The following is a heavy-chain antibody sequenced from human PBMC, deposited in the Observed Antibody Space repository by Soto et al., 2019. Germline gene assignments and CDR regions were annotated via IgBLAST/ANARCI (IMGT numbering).Heavy chain of an antibody. D-gene: IGHD3-16*01. CDR1: GFTVSSNY. CDR3: ARGPRGIYYYYYMDV. Sequence: GSLRLSCAASGFTVSSNYMSWVRQAPGKGLEWVSVIYSGGSTYYADSVKGRFTISRHNSKNTLYLQMNSLRAEDTAVYYCARGPRGIYYYYYMDVWGKGTTVTVSS. CDR2: IYSGGST. V-gene: IGHV3-53*04. J-gene: IGHJ6*03.